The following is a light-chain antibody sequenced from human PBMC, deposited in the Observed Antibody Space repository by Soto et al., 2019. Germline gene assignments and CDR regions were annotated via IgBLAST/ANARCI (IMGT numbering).Light chain of an antibody. V-gene: IGLV1-44*01. CDR3: IAWDDSLKGLV. Sequence: QPVLTQPPSASGTPGQRVTISCSGSSSNIGRNAVNWYQQVPGTAPKLLIYSHDQRPSGVPDRFSGSKSGTSASLAISGLQSEDEANYYCIAWDDSLKGLVFGGGTKLTVL. CDR2: SHD. CDR1: SSNIGRNA. J-gene: IGLJ3*02.